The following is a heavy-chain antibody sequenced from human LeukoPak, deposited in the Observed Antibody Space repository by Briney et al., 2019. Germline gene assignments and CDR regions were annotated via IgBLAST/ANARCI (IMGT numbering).Heavy chain of an antibody. V-gene: IGHV3-30-3*01. CDR2: ISYDGSNK. D-gene: IGHD4-17*01. J-gene: IGHJ5*02. Sequence: GGSLRLSCAASGFTFSSYAMHWVRQAPGKGLEWVAVISYDGSNKYYADSVKGRFTISRDNSKNTLYLQMNSLRAEDTALYYCARGPRYDYGDYWFDPWGQGTLVTVSS. CDR3: ARGPRYDYGDYWFDP. CDR1: GFTFSSYA.